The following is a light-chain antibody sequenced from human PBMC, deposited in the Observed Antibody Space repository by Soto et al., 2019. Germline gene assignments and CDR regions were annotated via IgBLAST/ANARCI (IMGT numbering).Light chain of an antibody. V-gene: IGKV3-15*01. CDR3: QQYNNWPPWT. CDR2: GAS. J-gene: IGKJ1*01. CDR1: HRVAGN. Sequence: EIVMTQSPATLSVSPGERATLSCRASHRVAGNLAWYQQKPGQAPRLLIYGASTRATGIPARFSGSGSGTEFTLTISSLQSEDFAVYYCQQYNNWPPWTFGQGTKVEIK.